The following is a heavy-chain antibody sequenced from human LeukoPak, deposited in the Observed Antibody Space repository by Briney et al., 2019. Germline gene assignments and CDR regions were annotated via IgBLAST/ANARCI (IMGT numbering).Heavy chain of an antibody. CDR2: ISSSSSYT. Sequence: GGSLRLSCAASGFTFSDYYMSWIRQAPGKGLEWVSYISSSSSYTNYADSVKGRFTISRDNAKNSLYLQMNSLRAEDTAVYYCARDLLSGDCLEYWGQETLVTVSS. D-gene: IGHD2-21*02. CDR1: GFTFSDYY. V-gene: IGHV3-11*06. CDR3: ARDLLSGDCLEY. J-gene: IGHJ4*02.